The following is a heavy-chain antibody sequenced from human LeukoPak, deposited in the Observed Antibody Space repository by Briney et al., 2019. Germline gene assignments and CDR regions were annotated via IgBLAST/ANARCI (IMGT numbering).Heavy chain of an antibody. J-gene: IGHJ4*02. Sequence: ASVKVSCKASGYTFTSYAMNWVRQAPGQGLEWMGWINTNTGNPTCAQGFTGRFVFSLDTSVSTAYLQISSLKAEDTAVYYCARDFGGSGSGWYQFDYWGQGTLVTVSP. CDR1: GYTFTSYA. D-gene: IGHD6-19*01. CDR3: ARDFGGSGSGWYQFDY. V-gene: IGHV7-4-1*02. CDR2: INTNTGNP.